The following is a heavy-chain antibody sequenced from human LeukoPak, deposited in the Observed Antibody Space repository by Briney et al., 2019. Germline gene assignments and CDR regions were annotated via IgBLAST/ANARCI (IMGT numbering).Heavy chain of an antibody. CDR2: IYYSGST. CDR3: ARGVVIGDYYYYMDV. V-gene: IGHV4-59*08. Sequence: SETLSLTCTVSGGSISSYYWSWIRQPPGEGLEWIGYIYYSGSTNYNPSLKSRVTISVDTSKNQFSLKLSSVTAADTAVYYCARGVVIGDYYYYMDVWGKGTTVTVSS. D-gene: IGHD3-3*01. J-gene: IGHJ6*03. CDR1: GGSISSYY.